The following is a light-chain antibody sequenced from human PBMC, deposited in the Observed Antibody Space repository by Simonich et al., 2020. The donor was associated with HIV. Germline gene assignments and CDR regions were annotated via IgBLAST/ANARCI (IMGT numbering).Light chain of an antibody. CDR1: PNITKY. CDR2: AAS. CDR3: QQSHTTPYT. V-gene: IGKV1-39*01. Sequence: DIQMTQSPSSLSASVGDKVTITCRESPNITKYLNWYQQKPGKAPELLIYAASNLQSGVPSRFSGSGSGTDFTLTISSLQPEDFATYYCQQSHTTPYTFGQGTKLDIK. J-gene: IGKJ2*01.